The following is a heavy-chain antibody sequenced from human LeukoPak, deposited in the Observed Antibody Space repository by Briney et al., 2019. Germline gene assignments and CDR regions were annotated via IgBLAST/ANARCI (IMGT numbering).Heavy chain of an antibody. D-gene: IGHD6-19*01. Sequence: ASVTVSFTSSVYTFTDYYMHWVRQPPGQGLEWMGWINLKSDGTNYAQKYQGRVTMTRDTSINTAYMEPSRLRSDDTAVYYCARPGTGMADLDSWGQGTLVTVSS. CDR3: ARPGTGMADLDS. J-gene: IGHJ4*02. CDR1: VYTFTDYY. V-gene: IGHV1-2*02. CDR2: INLKSDGT.